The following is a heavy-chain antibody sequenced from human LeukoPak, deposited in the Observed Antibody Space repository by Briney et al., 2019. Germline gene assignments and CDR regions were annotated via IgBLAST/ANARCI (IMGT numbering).Heavy chain of an antibody. CDR2: IYHSGST. Sequence: SETLSLTCTVSGYSISSGYYWGWIRQPPGKGLEWIGSIYHSGSTYYNPSLKSRVTISVDTSKNQFSLKLSSVTAADTAVYYCARVPNTITMIVGGAYNWFDPWGQGTLVTVSS. J-gene: IGHJ5*02. CDR1: GYSISSGYY. V-gene: IGHV4-38-2*02. D-gene: IGHD3-22*01. CDR3: ARVPNTITMIVGGAYNWFDP.